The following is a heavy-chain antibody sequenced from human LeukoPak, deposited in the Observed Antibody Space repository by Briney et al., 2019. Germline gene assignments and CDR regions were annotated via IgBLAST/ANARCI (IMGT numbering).Heavy chain of an antibody. CDR1: GFTFSSYG. Sequence: GGSLRLSCAASGFTFSSYGMHWVRQAPGKGLEWVAVISYDGSNKYYADSVKGRFTISRDNSKNTLYLQMNSLRAGDTAVYYCAKEGYDAFDYWGQGTLVTVSS. V-gene: IGHV3-30*18. CDR3: AKEGYDAFDY. J-gene: IGHJ4*02. CDR2: ISYDGSNK. D-gene: IGHD1-1*01.